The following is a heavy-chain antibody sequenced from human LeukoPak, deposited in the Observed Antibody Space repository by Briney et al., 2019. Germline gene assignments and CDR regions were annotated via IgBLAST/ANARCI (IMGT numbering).Heavy chain of an antibody. D-gene: IGHD6-6*01. CDR3: ASFVPSSPPHL. CDR2: INHSGST. Sequence: TLSLTCAVYGGSFSGYYWSWIRQPPGKGLEWIGEINHSGSTNYNPSLKSRVTISVDTSKNQFSLKLSSVAAADTAVYYCASFVPSSPPHLWGQGTLVTVSS. J-gene: IGHJ5*02. CDR1: GGSFSGYY. V-gene: IGHV4-34*01.